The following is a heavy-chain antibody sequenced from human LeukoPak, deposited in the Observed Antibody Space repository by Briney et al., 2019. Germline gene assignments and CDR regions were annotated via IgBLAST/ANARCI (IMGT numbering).Heavy chain of an antibody. J-gene: IGHJ3*02. V-gene: IGHV3-74*01. CDR2: INSDGGST. CDR3: ARGGSYSSDALDI. D-gene: IGHD1-26*01. Sequence: GGSLRLSCAVSGITFSSYWMHWVRQAPGKGLVWVSHINSDGGSTHYADSVKGRLTISRDNAKHTLYLEMNSLRAEDTAVYYCARGGSYSSDALDIWGQGTMVTVSS. CDR1: GITFSSYW.